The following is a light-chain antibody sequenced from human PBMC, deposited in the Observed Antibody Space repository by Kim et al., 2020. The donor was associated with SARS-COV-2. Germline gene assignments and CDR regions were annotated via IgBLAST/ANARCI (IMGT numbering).Light chain of an antibody. CDR3: QQYGSSLYT. Sequence: EIVLTQSPGTLSLAPGERATLSCRASQSLRSTYLAWYQQKPGQAPRLLIYGASSRATGIPDRFSGSGSGTDFTLTISRLGPEDFAVYYCQQYGSSLYTFGQGTKLEI. CDR1: QSLRSTY. V-gene: IGKV3-20*01. CDR2: GAS. J-gene: IGKJ2*01.